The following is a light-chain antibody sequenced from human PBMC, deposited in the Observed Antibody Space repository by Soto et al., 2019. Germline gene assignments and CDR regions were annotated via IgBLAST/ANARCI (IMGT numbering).Light chain of an antibody. V-gene: IGLV2-8*01. Sequence: QSGLTQPPSASGSPGQSVTISCTGASSDVGAYAYVSWYQQHPGKAPKLMIYEVSKRPSGVPDRFSGSKSGNMASLTVSGLQAEDEAEYYCSSYAGSNNVVFGGGTQLTVL. CDR3: SSYAGSNNVV. CDR2: EVS. CDR1: SSDVGAYAY. J-gene: IGLJ2*01.